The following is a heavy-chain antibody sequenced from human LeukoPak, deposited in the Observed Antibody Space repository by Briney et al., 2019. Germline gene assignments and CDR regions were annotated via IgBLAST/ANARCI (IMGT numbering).Heavy chain of an antibody. V-gene: IGHV4-61*10. CDR2: IYSSGST. Sequence: SETLSLTCTVSNDSINSGTSFWSWIRQPAGKGLEWIGRIYSSGSTNYNPSLKSRVTISVDTSKNQFSLKLSSVTAADTAVYYCARVGSRMRNFDYWGQGTLVTVSS. CDR1: NDSINSGTSF. J-gene: IGHJ4*02. CDR3: ARVGSRMRNFDY.